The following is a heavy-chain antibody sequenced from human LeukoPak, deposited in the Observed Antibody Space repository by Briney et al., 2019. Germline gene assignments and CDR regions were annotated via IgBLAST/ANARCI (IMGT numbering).Heavy chain of an antibody. Sequence: GSSVKVSCKASGGTFSSYAISWVRQAPGQGLEWMGGIIPIFGTANYAQKFQGRVTITADESTSTAYMELSSLRSEDTAVYYCARAARVEMATSYFDYWGQGTLVTVSS. CDR3: ARAARVEMATSYFDY. CDR2: IIPIFGTA. J-gene: IGHJ4*02. CDR1: GGTFSSYA. V-gene: IGHV1-69*01. D-gene: IGHD5-24*01.